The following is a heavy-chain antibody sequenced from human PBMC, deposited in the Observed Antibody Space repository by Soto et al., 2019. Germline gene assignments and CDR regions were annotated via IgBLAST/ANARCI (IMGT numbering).Heavy chain of an antibody. V-gene: IGHV2-5*02. CDR3: QHTDGASNLN. CDR1: GFSPTTDRVG. CDR2: IYWDDSK. D-gene: IGHD2-8*01. J-gene: IGHJ4*02. Sequence: QITLKESGPTLVKPTQTLTLTCTFSGFSPTTDRVGVGWIRQPPGEALEWLAVIYWDDSKTYRPSLESRLTITQDTANNHMALTLTHMQTLDTATYYCQHTDGASNLNGGQGTLVPVSS.